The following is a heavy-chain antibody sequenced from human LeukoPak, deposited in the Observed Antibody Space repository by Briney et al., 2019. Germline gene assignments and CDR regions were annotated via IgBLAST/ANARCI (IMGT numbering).Heavy chain of an antibody. V-gene: IGHV3-30*18. CDR2: VSADGSER. J-gene: IGHJ6*02. D-gene: IGHD3-16*01. CDR1: RFAFNYYG. CDR3: AKDGNSRPLRQRGGALDV. Sequence: GGSLRLSCMGSRFAFNYYGMHWVRQTPGRGLEWVAVVSADGSERYYAQFVKGRFTISRDNSHNTLLLEMNSLRLEDTAVYYCAKDGNSRPLRQRGGALDVWGQGTTVTVSS.